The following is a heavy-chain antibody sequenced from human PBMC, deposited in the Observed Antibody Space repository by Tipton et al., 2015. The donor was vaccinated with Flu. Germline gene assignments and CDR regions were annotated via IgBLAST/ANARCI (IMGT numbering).Heavy chain of an antibody. CDR3: AKGDGTKWDYYYGLDV. D-gene: IGHD1-26*01. Sequence: SLRLSCAASGFTFSSYAMTWVRQAPGKGLEWVSAIRGGSVNTYYADSVRGRFTISRDDSKNTLYLQMNSLRAEDTAVYYCAKGDGTKWDYYYGLDVWGQGTTVTVSS. CDR1: GFTFSSYA. CDR2: IRGGSVNT. V-gene: IGHV3-23*01. J-gene: IGHJ6*02.